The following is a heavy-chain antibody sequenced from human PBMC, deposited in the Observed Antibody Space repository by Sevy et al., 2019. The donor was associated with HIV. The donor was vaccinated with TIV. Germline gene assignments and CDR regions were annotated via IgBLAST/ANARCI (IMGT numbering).Heavy chain of an antibody. CDR3: ARDQQIGSSAVAEDPLAY. CDR2: ISQSGNTV. Sequence: GGSLRLSCEVSGFIFTNYYMSWIRQAPGKGLEYISYISQSGNTVYMADSVKGRFTISRDNAKNQLYLQMNALRVDDTAVYYCARDQQIGSSAVAEDPLAYWGLGTLVTVSS. CDR1: GFIFTNYY. J-gene: IGHJ4*02. D-gene: IGHD2-2*01. V-gene: IGHV3-11*04.